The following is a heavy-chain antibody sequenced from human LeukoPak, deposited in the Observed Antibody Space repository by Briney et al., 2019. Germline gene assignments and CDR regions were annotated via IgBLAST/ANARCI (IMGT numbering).Heavy chain of an antibody. V-gene: IGHV4-30-4*01. CDR3: ARVPYYYDSSGYPDY. CDR2: IYCSGST. Sequence: PSQTLSLTCTVSGGSISSGDYYWSWIRQPPGKGLEWIGYIYCSGSTYYNPSLKSRVTISVDTSKNQFSLKLSSVTAADTAVYYCARVPYYYDSSGYPDYWGQGTLVTVSS. D-gene: IGHD3-22*01. CDR1: GGSISSGDYY. J-gene: IGHJ4*02.